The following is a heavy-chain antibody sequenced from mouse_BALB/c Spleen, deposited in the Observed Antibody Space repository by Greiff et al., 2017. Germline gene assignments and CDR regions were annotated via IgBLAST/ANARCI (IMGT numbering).Heavy chain of an antibody. D-gene: IGHD1-2*01. CDR3: ARGGYGYYFDY. J-gene: IGHJ2*01. V-gene: IGHV5-4*02. Sequence: EVKLMESGGGLVKPGGSLKLSCAASGFTFSDYYMYWVRQTPEKRLEWVATISDGGSYTYYPDSVKGRFTISRDNAKNNLYLQMSSLKSEDTAMYYCARGGYGYYFDYWGQGTTLTVAS. CDR2: ISDGGSYT. CDR1: GFTFSDYY.